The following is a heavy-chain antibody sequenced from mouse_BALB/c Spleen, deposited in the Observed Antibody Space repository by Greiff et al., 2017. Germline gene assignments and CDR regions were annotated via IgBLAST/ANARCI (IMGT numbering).Heavy chain of an antibody. Sequence: QVQLKQSGAELMKPGASVKISCKATGYTFSSYWIEWVKQRPGHGLEWIGEILPGSGSTNYNEKFKGKATFTADTSSNTAYMQLSSLTSEDSAVYYCARKMITTAMDYWGQGTSVTVSS. CDR2: ILPGSGST. CDR3: ARKMITTAMDY. CDR1: GYTFSSYW. J-gene: IGHJ4*01. V-gene: IGHV1-9*01. D-gene: IGHD2-4*01.